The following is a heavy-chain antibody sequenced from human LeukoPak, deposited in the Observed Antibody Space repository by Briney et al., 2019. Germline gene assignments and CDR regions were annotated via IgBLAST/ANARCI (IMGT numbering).Heavy chain of an antibody. V-gene: IGHV3-30*03. CDR2: ISYDGSNK. CDR3: ARQSTIAAARIDP. CDR1: EFSFSSYG. J-gene: IGHJ5*02. Sequence: AGGSLRLSCAASEFSFSSYGMHWVRQAPGKGLEWVAVISYDGSNKYYADSVKGRFTISRDNSKNTLSLQMNSLRAEDTAVYYCARQSTIAAARIDPWGQGTLVTVSS. D-gene: IGHD6-25*01.